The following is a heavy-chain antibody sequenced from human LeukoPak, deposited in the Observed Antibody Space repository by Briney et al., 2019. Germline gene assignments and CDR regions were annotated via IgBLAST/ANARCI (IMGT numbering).Heavy chain of an antibody. CDR3: AELGITMIGGV. J-gene: IGHJ6*04. Sequence: GGSLRLSCAASGFTFSSYSMNWVRRAPGKGLEWVSYISSSSSPIYYADSVKGRFTISRDNAKNSLYLQMNSLRAEDTAVYYCAELGITMIGGVWGKGTTVTISS. V-gene: IGHV3-48*04. CDR1: GFTFSSYS. CDR2: ISSSSSPI. D-gene: IGHD3-10*02.